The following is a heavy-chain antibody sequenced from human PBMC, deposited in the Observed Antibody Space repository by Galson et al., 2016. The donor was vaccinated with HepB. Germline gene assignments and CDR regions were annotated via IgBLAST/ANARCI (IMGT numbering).Heavy chain of an antibody. V-gene: IGHV1-2*06. Sequence: SVKVSCKASGYTFTAYYLHWVRQAPGQGLEWMGRINPNSGDTNYAQKFQGRVTMTRDTSIRTAYMELSRLRSDDTAVYYCARGSRGSFFFDFWGQGTLVTLSS. CDR1: GYTFTAYY. J-gene: IGHJ4*02. CDR3: ARGSRGSFFFDF. CDR2: INPNSGDT. D-gene: IGHD1-26*01.